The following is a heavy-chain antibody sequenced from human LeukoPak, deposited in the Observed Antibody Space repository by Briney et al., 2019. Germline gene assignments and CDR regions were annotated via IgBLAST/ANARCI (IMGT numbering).Heavy chain of an antibody. CDR1: GGSIKTYY. V-gene: IGHV4-59*08. CDR3: AAGSRPYYFYYMAV. Sequence: SETLSLTCTVSGGSIKTYYRSWSRQSPGTGLEWIGSMSYSGTSNYIPSLKSRVSMTIDISKNQFSLKLTSVTAADTALYFCAAGSRPYYFYYMAVWGTGTTVTVSS. CDR2: MSYSGTS. J-gene: IGHJ6*03. D-gene: IGHD5-12*01.